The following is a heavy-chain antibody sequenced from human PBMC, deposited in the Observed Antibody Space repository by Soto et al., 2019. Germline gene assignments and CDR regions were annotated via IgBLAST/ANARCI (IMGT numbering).Heavy chain of an antibody. CDR2: IYYSGST. CDR1: GGSISSYY. Sequence: QVQLQESGPGLVKPSETLSLTCTVSGGSISSYYWSWIRQPPGKGLEWIGYIYYSGSTNYNPSLKSRVTISVDTSKNQFSLKLSSVTAADTAVYYCARTSSSGWHKFDYWGQGTLVTVSS. CDR3: ARTSSSGWHKFDY. V-gene: IGHV4-59*08. J-gene: IGHJ4*02. D-gene: IGHD6-19*01.